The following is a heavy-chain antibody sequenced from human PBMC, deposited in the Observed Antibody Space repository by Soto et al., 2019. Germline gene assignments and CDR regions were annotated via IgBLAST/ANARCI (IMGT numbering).Heavy chain of an antibody. J-gene: IGHJ4*02. V-gene: IGHV1-18*01. CDR2: ISAYNGNT. CDR1: GYTFTSYG. Sequence: VKVSCKASGYTFTSYGISWVRQAPGQGLEWMGWISAYNGNTNYAQKLQGRVTMTTDTSTSTAYMELRSLRSDDTAVYYCARDYYDFWSGYSPPRQPYYFDYWGQGTLVTVSS. D-gene: IGHD3-3*01. CDR3: ARDYYDFWSGYSPPRQPYYFDY.